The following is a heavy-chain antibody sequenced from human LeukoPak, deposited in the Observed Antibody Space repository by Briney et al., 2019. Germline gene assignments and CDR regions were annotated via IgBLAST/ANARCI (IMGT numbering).Heavy chain of an antibody. CDR3: ARVGHYYDSRGYYRPNH. CDR2: ISSSSSYI. J-gene: IGHJ5*02. D-gene: IGHD3-22*01. CDR1: GFTFSSYS. V-gene: IGHV3-21*01. Sequence: GGSLRLSCAASGFTFSSYSMNWVRPAPGKGLEWVSSISSSSSYIYYADSVKGRFTISRDNAKNSLYLQMNSLRAEDTAVYYCARVGHYYDSRGYYRPNHWGQGTLVTVSS.